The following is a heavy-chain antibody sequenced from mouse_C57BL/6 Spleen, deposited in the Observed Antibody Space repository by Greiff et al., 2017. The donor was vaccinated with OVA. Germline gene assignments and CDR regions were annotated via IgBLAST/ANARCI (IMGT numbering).Heavy chain of an antibody. Sequence: EVKLMESGPGLVKPSQSLSLTCSVTGYSITSGYYWNWIRQFPGNKLEWMGYISYDGSNNYNPSLKNRISITRDTSKNQFFLKLNSVTTEDTATYYCARYNYSNYSWYFDVWGTGTTVTVSA. CDR2: ISYDGSN. J-gene: IGHJ1*03. V-gene: IGHV3-6*01. CDR1: GYSITSGYY. CDR3: ARYNYSNYSWYFDV. D-gene: IGHD2-5*01.